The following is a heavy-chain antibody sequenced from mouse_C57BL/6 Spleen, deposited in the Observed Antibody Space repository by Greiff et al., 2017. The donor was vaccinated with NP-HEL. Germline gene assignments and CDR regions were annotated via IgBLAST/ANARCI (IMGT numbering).Heavy chain of an antibody. CDR2: IDPSDSET. CDR3: ARVYHDYWYFDV. CDR1: GYTFTSYW. Sequence: VQLQQPGAELVRPGSSVKLSCKASGYTFTSYWMHWVKQRPIQGLEWIGNIDPSDSETHYNQKFKDKATLTVDKSSSTAYMQLSSLTSEDSAVYYCARVYHDYWYFDVWGTGTTVTVSS. V-gene: IGHV1-52*01. J-gene: IGHJ1*03. D-gene: IGHD2-4*01.